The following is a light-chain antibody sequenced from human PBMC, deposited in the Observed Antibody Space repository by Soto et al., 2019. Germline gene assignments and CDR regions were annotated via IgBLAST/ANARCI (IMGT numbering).Light chain of an antibody. CDR2: WAS. Sequence: EIVMTQSPDTLALSLGEKATINCKSSQSFLDSSNNRNYLAWYQQKSGQPPKXLIYWASTRESGVPERFSGSGSGADFTITISSLKAEDVAVYYCQQYYTAPLTFGGGTKVDIK. V-gene: IGKV4-1*01. CDR1: QSFLDSSNNRNY. CDR3: QQYYTAPLT. J-gene: IGKJ4*01.